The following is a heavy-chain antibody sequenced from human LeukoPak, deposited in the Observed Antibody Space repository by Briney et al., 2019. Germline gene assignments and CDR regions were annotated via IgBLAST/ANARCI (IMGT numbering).Heavy chain of an antibody. CDR2: IKQDGGEK. CDR3: ARDVDLGATISGAFYI. CDR1: GFTFSRYW. Sequence: PGGSLRLSCAASGFTFSRYWMSWVRQAPGKGLEWVASIKQDGGEKYYVDSVKGRFTVSRDNAKNSVYVQMNRLRDEDTAIYYCARDVDLGATISGAFYIWGQGRKVTVSS. D-gene: IGHD5-24*01. J-gene: IGHJ3*02. V-gene: IGHV3-7*01.